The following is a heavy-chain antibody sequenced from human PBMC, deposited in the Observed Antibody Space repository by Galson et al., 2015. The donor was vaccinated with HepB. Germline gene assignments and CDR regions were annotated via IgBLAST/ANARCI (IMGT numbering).Heavy chain of an antibody. CDR2: FDPEDGET. J-gene: IGHJ3*02. V-gene: IGHV1-24*01. CDR3: ATKGERYSRGWYDYGAFDI. Sequence: SVKVSCKVSGYTLTELSMHWVRQAPGKGLEWMGGFDPEDGETIYAQKFQGRVTMTEDTSTDTAYMELSSLRSEDTAVYYCATKGERYSRGWYDYGAFDIWGQGTMVTVSS. D-gene: IGHD6-19*01. CDR1: GYTLTELS.